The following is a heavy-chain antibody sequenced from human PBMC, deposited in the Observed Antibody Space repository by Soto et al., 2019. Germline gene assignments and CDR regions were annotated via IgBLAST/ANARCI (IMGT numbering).Heavy chain of an antibody. CDR3: ARVPWGINPYFDP. CDR1: GGSISSSY. CDR2: IYYSGNT. J-gene: IGHJ5*02. Sequence: PSETLSLTCTVSGGSISSSYWSWIRQPPEKELEWIGYIYYSGNTNYNPSLKSRVTISVDTSKRQFSMRLSSVTAADTAVYYCARVPWGINPYFDPWGQGTLVTVSS. D-gene: IGHD3-16*01. V-gene: IGHV4-59*01.